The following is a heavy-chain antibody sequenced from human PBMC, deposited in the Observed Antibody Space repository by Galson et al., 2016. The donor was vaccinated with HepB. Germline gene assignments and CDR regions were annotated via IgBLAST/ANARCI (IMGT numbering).Heavy chain of an antibody. J-gene: IGHJ6*02. CDR2: IKSKTDGGTT. CDR1: GFTFSNAW. CDR3: RYGMDV. Sequence: SLRLSCAASGFTFSNAWVSWVRQAPGKGLEWVGRIKSKTDGGTTDYAAPVEGRFSISRDDSKNTLYLQMNSLKTEDTAVYYCRYGMDVWGQGTTVTVSS. V-gene: IGHV3-15*01.